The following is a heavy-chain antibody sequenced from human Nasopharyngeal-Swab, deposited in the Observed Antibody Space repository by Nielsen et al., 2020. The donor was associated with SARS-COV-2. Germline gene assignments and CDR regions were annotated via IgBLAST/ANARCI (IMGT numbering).Heavy chain of an antibody. CDR2: ISYDGSNK. Sequence: GGSLRLSCAASGFTFSSYAMHWVRQAPGKGLEWVAVISYDGSNKYYADSVKGRFTISRDNSKNTLYLQMNSLRAEDTAVYYCARDRTYYYDSSGPYGMDVWGQGTTVTVSS. D-gene: IGHD3-22*01. J-gene: IGHJ6*02. CDR1: GFTFSSYA. CDR3: ARDRTYYYDSSGPYGMDV. V-gene: IGHV3-30-3*01.